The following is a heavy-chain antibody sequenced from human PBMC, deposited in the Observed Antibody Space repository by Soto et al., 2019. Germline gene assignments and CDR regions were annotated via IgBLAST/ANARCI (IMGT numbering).Heavy chain of an antibody. CDR1: GFTLSSHA. CDR2: ISGSGGST. J-gene: IGHJ4*02. Sequence: GRSLRLSCAASGFTLSSHAMSWVRQAPGKGLEWVSAISGSGGSTYYADSVKGRFTISRDNSKNTLYLQMNSLRAEDTAVYYCAKIWVMPLRNRKNRWVDYWGQGTLVTVSS. CDR3: AKIWVMPLRNRKNRWVDY. V-gene: IGHV3-23*01. D-gene: IGHD3-16*02.